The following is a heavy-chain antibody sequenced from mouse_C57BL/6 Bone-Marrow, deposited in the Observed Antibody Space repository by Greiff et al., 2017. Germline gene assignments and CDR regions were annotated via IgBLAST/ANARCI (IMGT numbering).Heavy chain of an antibody. CDR2: IYPRSGNT. V-gene: IGHV1-81*01. Sequence: VQLQESGAELARPGASVTLSCKASGYTFTSYGISWVKQRTGQGLEWIGEIYPRSGNTYYNEKFKGKATLTADKSSSTAYMELRSLTSEDSAVYFCARGGYVGTFAYWGQGTLVTVSA. J-gene: IGHJ3*01. D-gene: IGHD3-1*01. CDR3: ARGGYVGTFAY. CDR1: GYTFTSYG.